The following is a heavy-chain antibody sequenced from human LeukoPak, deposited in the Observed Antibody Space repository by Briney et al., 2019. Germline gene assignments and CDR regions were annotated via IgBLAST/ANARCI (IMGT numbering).Heavy chain of an antibody. Sequence: SETLSLTCAVYGGSFSGYYWSWIRLPPGKGLEWIGEINHSGSTNYNPSLKSRGTISVDTSKNQFSLKLSSVTAADTAVYYCARGGYYGSGNDFRFDPWGQGTLVTVSS. CDR1: GGSFSGYY. D-gene: IGHD3-10*01. CDR2: INHSGST. CDR3: ARGGYYGSGNDFRFDP. J-gene: IGHJ5*02. V-gene: IGHV4-34*01.